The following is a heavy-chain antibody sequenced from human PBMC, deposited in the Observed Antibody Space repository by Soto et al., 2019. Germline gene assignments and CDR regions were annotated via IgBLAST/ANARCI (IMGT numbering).Heavy chain of an antibody. Sequence: PSETLSLTCTVSGGSISSSSYYWGWIRQPPGKGLEWIGSIYYSGSTYYNPSLKSRVTISVDTSKNQFSLKLSSVTAADTAVYYCARRDDSSGYYYVRYYGMDVWGQGTTVT. CDR2: IYYSGST. CDR1: GGSISSSSYY. CDR3: ARRDDSSGYYYVRYYGMDV. V-gene: IGHV4-39*01. J-gene: IGHJ6*02. D-gene: IGHD3-22*01.